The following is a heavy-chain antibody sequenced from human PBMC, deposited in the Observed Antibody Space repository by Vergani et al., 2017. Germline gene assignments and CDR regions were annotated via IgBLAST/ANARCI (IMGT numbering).Heavy chain of an antibody. CDR2: ISAYNGNT. J-gene: IGHJ3*02. CDR3: ARAYYGSGPGAFDI. Sequence: QVQLVQSGAEVKKPGASVKVSCKASGYTFTSYGISWVRQAPGQGLEWRGWISAYNGNTNYAQKFQGRVTMTRNTSRSTAYMELSSLRSEDTAVYYCARAYYGSGPGAFDIWGQGTMVTVSS. V-gene: IGHV1-18*01. CDR1: GYTFTSYG. D-gene: IGHD3-10*01.